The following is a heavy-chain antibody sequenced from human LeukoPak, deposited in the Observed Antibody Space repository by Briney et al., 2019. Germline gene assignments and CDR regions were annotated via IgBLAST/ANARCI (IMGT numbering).Heavy chain of an antibody. J-gene: IGHJ4*02. Sequence: GGSLRLSCAASGFTFSSYSMSWVRQAPGKGLEYVSGISGDGTSTYYADSVKGRFTISRDNSKNTLYVQMTSLRAEDTAVYYGAFQVQGVVEWGQGTLVTVSS. CDR2: ISGDGTST. CDR1: GFTFSSYS. CDR3: AFQVQGVVE. V-gene: IGHV3-64*05. D-gene: IGHD2-15*01.